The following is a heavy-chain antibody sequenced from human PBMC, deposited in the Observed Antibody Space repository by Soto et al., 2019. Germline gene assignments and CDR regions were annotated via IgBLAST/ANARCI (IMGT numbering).Heavy chain of an antibody. Sequence: GGSLRLSCAASGFTFSSYSMNWVRQAPGKGLEWVSYISSSSSTIYYADSVKGQFTISRDNAKNSLYLQMNSLRAEDTAVYYCARGGELTTLNWFDPWGQGTLVTVSS. CDR1: GFTFSSYS. V-gene: IGHV3-48*04. D-gene: IGHD3-16*01. CDR3: ARGGELTTLNWFDP. J-gene: IGHJ5*02. CDR2: ISSSSSTI.